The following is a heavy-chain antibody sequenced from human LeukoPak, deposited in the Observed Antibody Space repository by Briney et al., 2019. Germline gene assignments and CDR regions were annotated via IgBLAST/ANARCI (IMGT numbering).Heavy chain of an antibody. CDR3: ARRNDILTGYYSNFDY. J-gene: IGHJ4*02. V-gene: IGHV4-39*01. CDR2: MYYSGST. CDR1: GGSISSSSYY. Sequence: PSETLSLTCTVSGGSISSSSYYWGWIRQPPGKGLEWLGSMYYSGSTYYNPSLKSRGTVSVDTSKKQFSLKLTSVTAADTAVYYCARRNDILTGYYSNFDYWGQGTLVTVSS. D-gene: IGHD3-9*01.